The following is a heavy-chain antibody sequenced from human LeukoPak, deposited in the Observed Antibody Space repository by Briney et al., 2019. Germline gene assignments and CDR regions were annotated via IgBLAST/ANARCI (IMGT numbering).Heavy chain of an antibody. J-gene: IGHJ4*02. CDR3: AKVYFDWLPHGHFDY. D-gene: IGHD3-9*01. Sequence: GGSLGLSCAVSGFTFSSYAMSWVRQAPGKGLEWVSDISGSGGSTYYADAVKGRVTISRDNSKNTLYLQMNSLRAEDTAVYYCAKVYFDWLPHGHFDYWGQGTLVTVSS. CDR2: ISGSGGST. V-gene: IGHV3-23*01. CDR1: GFTFSSYA.